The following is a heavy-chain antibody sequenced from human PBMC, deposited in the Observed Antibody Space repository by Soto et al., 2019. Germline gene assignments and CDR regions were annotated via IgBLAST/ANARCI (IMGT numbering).Heavy chain of an antibody. CDR1: GFTFSNSG. J-gene: IGHJ6*02. V-gene: IGHV3-33*01. Sequence: QVQLVESGGGVVQPGRSLRLSCAASGFTFSNSGMHWVRQAPGKGLEWVAVIWYDGSHKYYADSVKGRFTISRDNSKNALYLHMNSLRSEDTAVYYCARDDIPGSAVSTYGLDVWGQGTTVTLSS. D-gene: IGHD3-10*01. CDR3: ARDDIPGSAVSTYGLDV. CDR2: IWYDGSHK.